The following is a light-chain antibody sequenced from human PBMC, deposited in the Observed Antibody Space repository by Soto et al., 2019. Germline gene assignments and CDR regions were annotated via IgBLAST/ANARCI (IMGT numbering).Light chain of an antibody. V-gene: IGLV9-49*01. Sequence: QSVLTQPPSASASLGASVTLTCTLSSGYSNYKVDWYQQRPGKGPRFVMRVGTGGIVGSKGDGIPDRFSVLGSGLNRYLTIKNIQEEDESDYHCGADHGIGSNFVFGGGTKLTVL. J-gene: IGLJ2*01. CDR3: GADHGIGSNFV. CDR1: SGYSNYK. CDR2: VGTGGIVG.